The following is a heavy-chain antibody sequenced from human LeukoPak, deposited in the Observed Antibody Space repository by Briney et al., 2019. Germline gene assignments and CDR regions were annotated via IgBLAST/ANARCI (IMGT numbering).Heavy chain of an antibody. CDR3: AREVGSGTFDI. CDR1: AYSFTDHY. CDR2: ISPNTGGT. Sequence: ASVKVSCEASAYSFTDHYVHWVRQAPGEGLEWMGWISPNTGGTIYAQKFQGRVTMTRDTSIITAYMELSKLRSDDTAFYYCAREVGSGTFDIWGQGTMVTVSS. V-gene: IGHV1-2*02. D-gene: IGHD6-25*01. J-gene: IGHJ3*02.